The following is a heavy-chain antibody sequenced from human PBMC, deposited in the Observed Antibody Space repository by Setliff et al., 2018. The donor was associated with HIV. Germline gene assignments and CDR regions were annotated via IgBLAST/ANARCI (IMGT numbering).Heavy chain of an antibody. J-gene: IGHJ2*01. CDR3: ARLCIAAAGARSIPWYFDL. CDR2: IYYGWST. D-gene: IGHD6-13*01. V-gene: IGHV4-59*08. CDR1: GGSISSYY. Sequence: SETLSLTCTVSGGSISSYYWSWIRQPPGKGLEWIGSIYYGWSTNYNPSLKSRVTISVDTSKNQFSLKLSSVTAADTAVYYCARLCIAAAGARSIPWYFDLWGRGTLVTVSS.